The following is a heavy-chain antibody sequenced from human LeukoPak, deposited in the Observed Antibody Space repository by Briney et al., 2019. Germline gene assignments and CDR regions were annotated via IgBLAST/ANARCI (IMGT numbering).Heavy chain of an antibody. CDR1: GSTFTSYY. Sequence: ASVKLSCTASGSTFTSYYMHWVRQALGQGLEWRGIINPSGGSTSYAQKFQGRVTMTRDTSTSTVYMELSSLRSEDTAVYYCARDRGEMATTPYNWFDPWGQGTLVTVSS. CDR2: INPSGGST. CDR3: ARDRGEMATTPYNWFDP. V-gene: IGHV1-46*01. J-gene: IGHJ5*02. D-gene: IGHD5-24*01.